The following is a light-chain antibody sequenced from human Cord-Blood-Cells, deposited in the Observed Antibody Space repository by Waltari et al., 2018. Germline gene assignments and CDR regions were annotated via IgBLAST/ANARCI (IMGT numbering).Light chain of an antibody. V-gene: IGLV2-14*01. CDR2: EVS. CDR3: SSYTSSSTLV. Sequence: QSALTQPASVSGSPGQSITISCTGTSSDVGGYNYVSWYQQHTGKAPKLMIYEVSNQPSGVSNRFSGSKSGNTASLTISGLQAEDEADYYCSSYTSSSTLVFGTGTKVTVL. J-gene: IGLJ1*01. CDR1: SSDVGGYNY.